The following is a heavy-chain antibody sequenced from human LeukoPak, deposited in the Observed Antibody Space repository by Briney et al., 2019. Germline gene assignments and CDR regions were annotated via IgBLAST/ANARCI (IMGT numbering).Heavy chain of an antibody. J-gene: IGHJ6*02. D-gene: IGHD3-10*01. V-gene: IGHV3-33*01. Sequence: PGGSLSLSCAASGFTYRSYGMHWVREAPGKGLEWVALIWYDGSNQYYADSVKGRFTISRDKSTIKLYLQMNSVRAEDMAVYYCARGFVDRRRYYCMDVWGQGTMVTVSS. CDR2: IWYDGSNQ. CDR3: ARGFVDRRRYYCMDV. CDR1: GFTYRSYG.